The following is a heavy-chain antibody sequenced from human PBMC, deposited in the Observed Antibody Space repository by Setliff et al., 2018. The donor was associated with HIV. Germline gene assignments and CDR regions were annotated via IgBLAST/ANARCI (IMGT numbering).Heavy chain of an antibody. CDR2: IHTSGST. Sequence: SETLSLTCTVSGGSISSGSYYWSWIRQPAGKGLEWIGHIHTSGSTKYNPSLKSRVTISADTSKNQFSLNLSSVTAAETAVYYCARLITRGAARPLGGDAFDIWGQGTMVT. CDR1: GGSISSGSYY. V-gene: IGHV4-61*09. D-gene: IGHD6-6*01. CDR3: ARLITRGAARPLGGDAFDI. J-gene: IGHJ3*02.